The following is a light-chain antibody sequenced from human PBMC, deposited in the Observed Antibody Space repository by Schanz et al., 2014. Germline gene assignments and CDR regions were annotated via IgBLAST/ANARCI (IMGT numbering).Light chain of an antibody. J-gene: IGKJ3*01. V-gene: IGKV3-15*01. CDR2: GAS. CDR3: QQRYNWPRA. CDR1: QSVGSS. Sequence: EILMTQSPATLSLSPGERATLSCRASQSVGSSLAWYQQKPGQAPRLLIYGASTRATGIPARFSGSGSGTEFTLSISSLQSEDFAVYYCQQRYNWPRAFGPGTKVDIK.